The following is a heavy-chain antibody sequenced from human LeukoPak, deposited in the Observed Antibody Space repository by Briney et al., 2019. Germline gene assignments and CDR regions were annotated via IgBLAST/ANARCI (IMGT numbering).Heavy chain of an antibody. CDR2: IYHSGST. CDR3: ARDLNMGGLKDY. Sequence: SQTLSLTCTVSGGSISSGGYYWSWIRQPPGKGLEWIGYIYHSGSTYYNPSLKSRVTISVDRSKNQFSLKLSSVTAADTAVYYCARDLNMGGLKDYWGQGTLVTVSS. D-gene: IGHD3-16*01. V-gene: IGHV4-30-2*01. J-gene: IGHJ4*02. CDR1: GGSISSGGYY.